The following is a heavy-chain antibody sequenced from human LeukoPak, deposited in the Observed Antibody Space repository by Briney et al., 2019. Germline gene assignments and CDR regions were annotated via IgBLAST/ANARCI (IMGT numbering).Heavy chain of an antibody. V-gene: IGHV3-23*01. Sequence: GGSLRLSCAASGFAFSSYWMSWVRQAPGKGLEWVSGISGSGGSTDYTDSVKGRFTISRDNSKNTLYLQMNSLRAEDTAVYYCARDPDIAVAWGQGTLVTVSS. J-gene: IGHJ4*02. CDR3: ARDPDIAVA. CDR2: ISGSGGST. D-gene: IGHD6-19*01. CDR1: GFAFSSYW.